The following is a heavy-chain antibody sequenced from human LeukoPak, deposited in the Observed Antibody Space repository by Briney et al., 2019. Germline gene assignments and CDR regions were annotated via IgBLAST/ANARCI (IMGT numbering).Heavy chain of an antibody. V-gene: IGHV3-21*01. CDR1: GFTFSAYS. J-gene: IGHJ4*02. CDR2: ITSSRSYT. CDR3: ARGTDSAMADY. Sequence: GGSLRLSCAASGFTFSAYSMNWVRQAPGKGLEWVSTITSSRSYTYYADSVKGRFTISRDNTKKSMYLQMNSLRADDTAVYYCARGTDSAMADYWGRGTLVTVSS. D-gene: IGHD5-18*01.